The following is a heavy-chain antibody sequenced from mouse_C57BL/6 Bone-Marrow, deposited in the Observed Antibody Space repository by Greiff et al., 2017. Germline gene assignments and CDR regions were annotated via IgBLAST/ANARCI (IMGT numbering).Heavy chain of an antibody. CDR2: IDPENGDT. Sequence: VQLKQSGAELVRPGASVKLSCTASGFNIKDDYMHWVKQRPEQGLEWIGWIDPENGDTEYASKFQGKATITADTSSNTAYLQLSSLTSEDTAVYYCTLWSRDYYAMDYWGQGTSVTVSS. CDR3: TLWSRDYYAMDY. V-gene: IGHV14-4*01. J-gene: IGHJ4*01. CDR1: GFNIKDDY. D-gene: IGHD1-1*02.